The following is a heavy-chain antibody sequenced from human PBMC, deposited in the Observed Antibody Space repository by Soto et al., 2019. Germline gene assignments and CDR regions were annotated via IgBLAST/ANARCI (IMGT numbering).Heavy chain of an antibody. D-gene: IGHD5-18*01. CDR1: GFTFSSYS. J-gene: IGHJ3*02. V-gene: IGHV3-21*01. CDR2: ISSSSSYI. CDR3: ARENKGVDTAMVDAFDI. Sequence: GGSLRLSCAASGFTFSSYSMNWVRQAPGKGLEWVSSISSSSSYIYYADSVKGRFTISRDNAKNSLYLQMNSLRAEDTAVYYCARENKGVDTAMVDAFDIWGQGTMVTVSS.